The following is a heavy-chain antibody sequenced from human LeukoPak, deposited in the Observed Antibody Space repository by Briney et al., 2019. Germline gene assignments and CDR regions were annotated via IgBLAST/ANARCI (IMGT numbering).Heavy chain of an antibody. J-gene: IGHJ3*02. CDR1: GFTFSTFW. CDR3: ARDTSPSIAAVGYDVFDI. D-gene: IGHD6-25*01. CDR2: INEDGSQN. V-gene: IGHV3-7*01. Sequence: GGSLRLSCAASGFTFSTFWMNWVRQAPGKGLEWVANINEDGSQNYYMDSVKGRFTISRDNAKNSLYLQMNSLRAEDTAVYYCARDTSPSIAAVGYDVFDIWGQGTMVTVFS.